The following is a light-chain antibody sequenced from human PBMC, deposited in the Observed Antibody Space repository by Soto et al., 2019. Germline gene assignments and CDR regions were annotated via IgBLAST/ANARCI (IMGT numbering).Light chain of an antibody. Sequence: EIVLTQSPGTLSLSPGERATLSCRASKSVTSSYLAWYQQKPGQAPRLLIYGASSRATSSPDRFSGSGSGTDFTLTISRLEAEDFAVYYCQQYGNSPLTFGGGTKVEIK. CDR2: GAS. CDR3: QQYGNSPLT. CDR1: KSVTSSY. J-gene: IGKJ4*01. V-gene: IGKV3-20*01.